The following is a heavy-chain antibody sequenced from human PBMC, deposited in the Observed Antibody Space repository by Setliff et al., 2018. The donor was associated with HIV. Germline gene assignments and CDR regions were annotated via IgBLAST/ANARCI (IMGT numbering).Heavy chain of an antibody. J-gene: IGHJ4*02. D-gene: IGHD3-9*01. CDR1: GGTFSSYA. Sequence: SVKVSCKASGGTFSSYAISWVRQAPGQGLEWMGGIIPAFGTANYAQKFQGRVTITTDESTSTAYMELSGLISEDTAVYYCARGRDGYKPEPFDSWGIIGALVYWGQGTLVTVSS. CDR2: IIPAFGTA. CDR3: ARGRDGYKPEPFDSWGIIGALVY. V-gene: IGHV1-69*05.